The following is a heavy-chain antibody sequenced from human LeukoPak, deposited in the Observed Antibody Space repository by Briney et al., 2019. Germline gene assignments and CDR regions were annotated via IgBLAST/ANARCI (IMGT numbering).Heavy chain of an antibody. V-gene: IGHV3-23*01. J-gene: IGHJ4*02. Sequence: GGSLRLSCAASGFTFSSYAMSWVRQAPGKGLEWVSAISGSGGSTYYADSVKGRFTISRDNSKNTLYLQMNSLRAEDTAVYYCAKVQRFLEWFFDYWGQETLVTVSS. CDR2: ISGSGGST. CDR1: GFTFSSYA. CDR3: AKVQRFLEWFFDY. D-gene: IGHD3-3*01.